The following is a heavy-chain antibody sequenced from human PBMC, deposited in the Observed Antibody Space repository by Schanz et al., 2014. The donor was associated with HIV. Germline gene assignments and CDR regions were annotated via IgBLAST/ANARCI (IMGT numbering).Heavy chain of an antibody. Sequence: EVQLMESGGGLVKPGGSLRLSCAAGGFTSSDYTMNWVRQAPGKGLEWVSSISSSSGYIRYADSVRGRFTISRDNAKNSLYLQMNSLSVEDTAVYYCAKCPTMVRGTGMDVWGQGTTVTVSS. V-gene: IGHV3-21*01. CDR3: AKCPTMVRGTGMDV. J-gene: IGHJ6*02. D-gene: IGHD3-10*01. CDR2: ISSSSGYI. CDR1: GFTSSDYT.